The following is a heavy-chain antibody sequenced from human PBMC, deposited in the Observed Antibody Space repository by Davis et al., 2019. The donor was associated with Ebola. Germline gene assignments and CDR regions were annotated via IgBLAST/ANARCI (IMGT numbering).Heavy chain of an antibody. D-gene: IGHD2-2*01. J-gene: IGHJ6*04. CDR3: ARQKGYSSTRGYYYGMDV. V-gene: IGHV3-21*01. Sequence: GESLKISCAASGFTFSGYSMNWVRQAPGKGLEWVSSISSSSSYIYYVDSVKGRFTISRDNAKNSLYLQMNSLRAEDTAVYYCARQKGYSSTRGYYYGMDVWGKGTTVTVSS. CDR2: ISSSSSYI. CDR1: GFTFSGYS.